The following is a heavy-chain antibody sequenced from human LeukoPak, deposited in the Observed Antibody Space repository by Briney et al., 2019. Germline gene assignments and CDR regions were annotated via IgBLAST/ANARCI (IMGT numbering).Heavy chain of an antibody. V-gene: IGHV3-23*01. Sequence: PGGSLRHSRAASGFSFSIYAMNWVRQAPGKGLEWVSLIIGNGRDIRYSDSVKGRFTISRDNSKNILYLQMNSLRAEDTAVYFCAKDLTPDGLYELDSWGQGTPVTVSS. CDR2: IIGNGRDI. CDR1: GFSFSIYA. D-gene: IGHD5/OR15-5a*01. J-gene: IGHJ4*02. CDR3: AKDLTPDGLYELDS.